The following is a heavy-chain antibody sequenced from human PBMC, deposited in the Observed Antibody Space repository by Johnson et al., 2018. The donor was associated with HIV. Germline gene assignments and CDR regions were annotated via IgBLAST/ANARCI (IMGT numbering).Heavy chain of an antibody. CDR1: GFTFSSYT. CDR3: ARDRGSSSLDAFDI. J-gene: IGHJ3*02. D-gene: IGHD6-6*01. V-gene: IGHV3-30*04. CDR2: ISYDGSNK. Sequence: QVQLVESGGGVVQPGRSLRLSCAASGFTFSSYTIHWVRQAPGKGLEWVAVISYDGSNKYYAASVKGRFTISRDNSKNTLYLQMNSLRAEDTAVYYCARDRGSSSLDAFDIWGQGTMVTVSS.